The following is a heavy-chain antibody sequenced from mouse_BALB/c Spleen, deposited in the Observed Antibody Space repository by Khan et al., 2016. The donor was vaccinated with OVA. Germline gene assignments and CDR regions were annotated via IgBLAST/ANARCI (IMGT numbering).Heavy chain of an antibody. J-gene: IGHJ2*01. CDR3: EKKNGSDFDY. D-gene: IGHD1-1*01. CDR2: INPHIGET. Sequence: EVQLQQSGPELVKPGTSVKISCKASGYSFTGYFMNWVMQSHGKSLEWIGRINPHIGETFYNQKFMDKATLTVDESSSTAHMELWSLSSEDSAVFYCEKKNGSDFDYWGQGTTLTVSS. CDR1: GYSFTGYF. V-gene: IGHV1-20*02.